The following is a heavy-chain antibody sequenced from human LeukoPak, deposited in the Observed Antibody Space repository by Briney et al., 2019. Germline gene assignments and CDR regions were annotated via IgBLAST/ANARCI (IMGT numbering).Heavy chain of an antibody. J-gene: IGHJ4*02. Sequence: GASVKVSRKASGYTFTSYGISWVRQAPGQGLEWMGWISAYNGNTNYAQKLQGRVTMTTDTSTSTAYMELRSLRSDDTAVYYCARVIRKYSSSSGALGYWGQGTLVTVSS. D-gene: IGHD6-6*01. CDR1: GYTFTSYG. V-gene: IGHV1-18*01. CDR2: ISAYNGNT. CDR3: ARVIRKYSSSSGALGY.